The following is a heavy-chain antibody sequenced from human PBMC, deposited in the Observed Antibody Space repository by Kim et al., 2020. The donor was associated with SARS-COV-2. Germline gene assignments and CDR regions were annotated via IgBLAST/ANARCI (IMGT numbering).Heavy chain of an antibody. Sequence: SETLSLTCAVSGGPFSGYYWTWIRQPPGKGLEWIGDINHSGNTNYNPSLRSRVTISLDTSKSQFSLKLNSVTAADTAVYYCARGLRGVVIPYHYSAMDVWGRGTTVAVSS. CDR2: INHSGNT. J-gene: IGHJ6*02. V-gene: IGHV4-34*01. D-gene: IGHD3-3*01. CDR1: GGPFSGYY. CDR3: ARGLRGVVIPYHYSAMDV.